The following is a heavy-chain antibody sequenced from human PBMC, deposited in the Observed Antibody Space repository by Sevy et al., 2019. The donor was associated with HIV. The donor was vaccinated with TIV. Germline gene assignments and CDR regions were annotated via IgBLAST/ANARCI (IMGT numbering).Heavy chain of an antibody. V-gene: IGHV3-30*04. D-gene: IGHD3-3*01. Sequence: GGSLRLSCAASGFTFSIYAMHWVRQAPDKGLEWVAVISYDGGVKYFADSVKGRVTISRDNSKNTLYLQMNSLRAEDTAVYYCAKGGLRFLEWLLEDTTFDYWGQGTLVTVSS. CDR2: ISYDGGVK. CDR1: GFTFSIYA. J-gene: IGHJ4*02. CDR3: AKGGLRFLEWLLEDTTFDY.